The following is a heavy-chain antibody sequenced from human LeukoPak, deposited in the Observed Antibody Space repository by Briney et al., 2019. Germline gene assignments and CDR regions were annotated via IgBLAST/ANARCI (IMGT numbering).Heavy chain of an antibody. D-gene: IGHD3-10*01. CDR3: AVAYYYGSGDAFDI. CDR2: ISYDGSNK. CDR1: GFTFSSYA. J-gene: IGHJ3*02. V-gene: IGHV3-30-3*01. Sequence: GRSLRLSCAASGFTFSSYAMHWVRQAPGKGLEWVAVISYDGSNKYYADSVKGRFTISRDNSKNTLYLQMNSLRAEDTAVYYCAVAYYYGSGDAFDIWGQGTKVTVSS.